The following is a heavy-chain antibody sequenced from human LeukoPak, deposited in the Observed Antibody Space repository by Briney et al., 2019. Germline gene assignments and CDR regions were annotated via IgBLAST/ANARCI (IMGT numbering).Heavy chain of an antibody. V-gene: IGHV3-23*01. CDR3: AKDVHVVVPAAITAGFDY. D-gene: IGHD2-2*02. J-gene: IGHJ4*02. CDR1: GFKFDDYG. Sequence: PGGSLRLSCAASGFKFDDYGMSWVRQAPGKGLEWVSAISGSGGSTYYADSVKGRFTISRDNSKNTLYLQMNSLRAEDTAVYYCAKDVHVVVPAAITAGFDYWGQGTLVTVSS. CDR2: ISGSGGST.